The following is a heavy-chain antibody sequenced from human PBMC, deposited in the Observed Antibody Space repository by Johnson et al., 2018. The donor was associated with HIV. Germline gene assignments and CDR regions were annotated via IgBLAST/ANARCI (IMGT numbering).Heavy chain of an antibody. Sequence: VQLVESGGGVVQPGRSLRLSCAASGFTFSNYGMHWVRQAPGKGLEWVSVIGTAGDTYYPGSVKGRFTISRENAKNSLYLQMNSLRAGDTAVYYCSRATLGAEDAFDIWCQGTMVTVSS. V-gene: IGHV3-13*01. CDR3: SRATLGAEDAFDI. CDR2: IGTAGDT. J-gene: IGHJ3*02. CDR1: GFTFSNYG. D-gene: IGHD7-27*01.